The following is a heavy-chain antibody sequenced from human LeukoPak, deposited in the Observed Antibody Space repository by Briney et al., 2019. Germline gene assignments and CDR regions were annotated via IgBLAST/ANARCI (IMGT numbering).Heavy chain of an antibody. CDR3: AKASGYGDSRTSLFDY. V-gene: IGHV3-13*04. D-gene: IGHD4-17*01. CDR2: IGTAGDT. Sequence: PGGSLRLSCAASGFTFSSYDMHWVRQATGKGLEWVSAIGTAGDTYYPGSVKGRFTISRENAKNSLYLQMNSLRAEDTAVYYCAKASGYGDSRTSLFDYWGQGTLVTVSS. J-gene: IGHJ4*02. CDR1: GFTFSSYD.